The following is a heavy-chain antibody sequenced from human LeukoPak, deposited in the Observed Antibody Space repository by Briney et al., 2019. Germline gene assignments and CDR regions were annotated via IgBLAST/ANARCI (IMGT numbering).Heavy chain of an antibody. Sequence: PGGSLRLSCAASGFTVSKAWMTWVRQAPGKGLEWVGRIKSKTDGETTNYAAPVKGRFIISRDDSKKTLSLQMNSLQIEDTAVYYCWFGCWPEFDYWGQGILVTVSS. CDR2: IKSKTDGETT. D-gene: IGHD3-16*01. CDR3: WFGCWPEFDY. J-gene: IGHJ4*02. V-gene: IGHV3-15*01. CDR1: GFTVSKAW.